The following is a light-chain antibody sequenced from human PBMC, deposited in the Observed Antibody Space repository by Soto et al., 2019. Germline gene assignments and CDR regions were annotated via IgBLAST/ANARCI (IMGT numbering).Light chain of an antibody. J-gene: IGKJ2*03. CDR3: QQYENWPPYS. CDR1: QSVGPN. V-gene: IGKV3-15*01. Sequence: TQSPATLSVSLGEEVSLSCRASQSVGPNLAWYQQRPGQAPRLLIHWGSTRANGVPARFRGIGRGTDFTLTISNLQSEDLAVYYCQQYENWPPYSFGQGTRLEIK. CDR2: WGS.